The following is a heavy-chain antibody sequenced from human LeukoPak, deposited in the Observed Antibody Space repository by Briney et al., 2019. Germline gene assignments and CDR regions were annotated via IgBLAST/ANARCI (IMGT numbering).Heavy chain of an antibody. V-gene: IGHV5-51*01. CDR1: GYTFTSYW. CDR2: IYPGDSDT. CDR3: ARRQYQLLFVDY. D-gene: IGHD2-2*01. Sequence: AASVKVSCKASGYTFTSYWIGWVRQMPGKGLEWMGIIYPGDSDTRYSPSFQGQVTISADKSISTAYLQWSSLKASDTAMYYCARRQYQLLFVDYWGQGTLVTVSS. J-gene: IGHJ4*02.